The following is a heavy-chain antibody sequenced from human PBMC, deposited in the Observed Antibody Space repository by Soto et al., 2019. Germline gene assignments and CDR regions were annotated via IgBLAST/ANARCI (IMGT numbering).Heavy chain of an antibody. V-gene: IGHV1-3*05. CDR1: GYTFTSYA. J-gene: IGHJ4*02. Sequence: QVQLVQGGTEEKKPGASVKVSCKASGYTFTSYAMHWVRQAPGQRLEWMGWINAGNGNTKYSQKFQGRVTITRDTSASTAYMELSSLRSEDTAVYYCARAVAVPADFDYWGQGTLVTVSS. CDR2: INAGNGNT. CDR3: ARAVAVPADFDY. D-gene: IGHD6-19*01.